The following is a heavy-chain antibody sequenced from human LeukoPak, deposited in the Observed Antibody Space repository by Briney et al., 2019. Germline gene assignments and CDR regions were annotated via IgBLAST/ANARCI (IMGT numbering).Heavy chain of an antibody. J-gene: IGHJ4*02. D-gene: IGHD1-26*01. CDR3: ARDGLVAMKKNDY. CDR2: ISSSSSTI. V-gene: IGHV3-48*01. CDR1: GFTFSSYS. Sequence: GGSLRLSCAASGFTFSSYSMNWVRQAPGKGLEWVSYISSSSSTIYYADSVKGRFTISRDNAKNSLYLQMNSLRAEDTAVYYCARDGLVAMKKNDYWGQGTQVTVSS.